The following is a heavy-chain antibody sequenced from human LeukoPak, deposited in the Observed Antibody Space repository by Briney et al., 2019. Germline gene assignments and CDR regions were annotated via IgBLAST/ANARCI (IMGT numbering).Heavy chain of an antibody. D-gene: IGHD6-13*01. CDR2: MNPNSGNT. V-gene: IGHV1-8*01. Sequence: ASVKVSCKASGYTFTSYDINWVRQATGQGLEWMGWMNPNSGNTGYAQKFQGRVTMTRNTSISTAYMELSSLRPEDTAVYYCARVRIAAAGRVDYWGQGTLVTVSS. CDR1: GYTFTSYD. CDR3: ARVRIAAAGRVDY. J-gene: IGHJ4*02.